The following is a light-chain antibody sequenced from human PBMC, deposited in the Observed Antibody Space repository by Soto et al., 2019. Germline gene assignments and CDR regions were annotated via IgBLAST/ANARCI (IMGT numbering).Light chain of an antibody. V-gene: IGKV1-5*01. CDR2: DAS. J-gene: IGKJ4*01. Sequence: DLQMTQSPSTLSAAVGDRVTITCRASQSISSWLAWYQQKPGKAPKLLIYDASSLESGVPSRFSGSGSGTEFTLTISSLQHEDFATYYCQQYNRYSLTFGGGPMV. CDR3: QQYNRYSLT. CDR1: QSISSW.